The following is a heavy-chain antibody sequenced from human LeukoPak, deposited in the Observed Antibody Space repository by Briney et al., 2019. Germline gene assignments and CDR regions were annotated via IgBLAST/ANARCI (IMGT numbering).Heavy chain of an antibody. J-gene: IGHJ5*02. V-gene: IGHV1-69*04. D-gene: IGHD3-3*01. CDR2: IIPILGIA. CDR3: ARDLASRMSGVAHLTPDEGDT. CDR1: GGTFSSYA. Sequence: SVKVSCKASGGTFSSYAISWVRQAPGQGLEWMGRIIPILGIANYAQKFQGRVTITADKSTSTAYMELSSLRSEDTAVYYCARDLASRMSGVAHLTPDEGDTWGQGTLVTVSS.